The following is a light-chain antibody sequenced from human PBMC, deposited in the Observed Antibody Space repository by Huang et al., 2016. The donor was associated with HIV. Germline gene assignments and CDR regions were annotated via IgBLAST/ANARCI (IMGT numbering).Light chain of an antibody. Sequence: ERVMTQSPATLSVAPGERLTLSCRASHSVSSNLAWYQQKPGQAPRLLIHVASTRATGIPASVSGSGSGTEFTLAISSLQSEDSGVYFCQQYDNWPLTFGQGTRLEIK. J-gene: IGKJ5*01. V-gene: IGKV3-15*01. CDR2: VAS. CDR1: HSVSSN. CDR3: QQYDNWPLT.